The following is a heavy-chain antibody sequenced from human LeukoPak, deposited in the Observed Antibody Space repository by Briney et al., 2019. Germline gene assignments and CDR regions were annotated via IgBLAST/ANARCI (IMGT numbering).Heavy chain of an antibody. CDR2: ISWNSGSI. D-gene: IGHD3-22*01. J-gene: IGHJ4*02. CDR1: GFTFDDYA. V-gene: IGHV3-9*01. CDR3: AKDMAGIVVYYFDY. Sequence: GGSLRLSCAASGFTFDDYAMHWVRQAPGKGLEWVSGISWNSGSIGYADSVKGRFTISRDNAKNSLYLQMNSLGAEDTALYYCAKDMAGIVVYYFDYWGQGTLVTVSS.